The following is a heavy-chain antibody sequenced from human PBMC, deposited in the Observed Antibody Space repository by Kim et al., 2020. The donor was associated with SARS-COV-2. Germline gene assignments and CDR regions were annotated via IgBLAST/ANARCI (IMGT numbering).Heavy chain of an antibody. D-gene: IGHD2-2*01. J-gene: IGHJ5*02. CDR2: IHHDGST. CDR1: GGSIKNHY. V-gene: IGHV4-59*11. Sequence: SETLSLICNVSGGSIKNHYWTWIRQPPGRTLEWIGYIHHDGSTKYNPSLQSRVSISIDTSKHQFSLELSSVTAADTAVYYCARDGSSWYDTWGQGTLVTVST. CDR3: ARDGSSWYDT.